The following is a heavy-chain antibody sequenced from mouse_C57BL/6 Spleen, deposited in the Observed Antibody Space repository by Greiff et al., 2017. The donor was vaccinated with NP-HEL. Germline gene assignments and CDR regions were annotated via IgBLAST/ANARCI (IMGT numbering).Heavy chain of an antibody. D-gene: IGHD4-1*01. CDR2: IWRGGST. V-gene: IGHV2-5*01. CDR3: AKAGGPSYWYFDV. CDR1: GFSLTSYG. J-gene: IGHJ1*03. Sequence: VQVVESGPGLVQPSQSLSITCTVSGFSLTSYGVHWVRQSPGKGLEWLGVIWRGGSTDYNAAFMSRLSITKDNSKSQVFFKMNSLQADDTAIYYCAKAGGPSYWYFDVWGTGTTVTVSS.